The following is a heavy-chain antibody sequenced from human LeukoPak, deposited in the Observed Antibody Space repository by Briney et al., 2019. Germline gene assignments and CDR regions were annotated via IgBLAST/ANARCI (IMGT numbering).Heavy chain of an antibody. CDR3: ARLDDYYDSSGYAFDI. Sequence: GESLKISCKGSGYSFTSYWIGWVRQMPGKGLEWMGIIYPGDSDTRYSLSFQGQVTISADKSISTAYLQWSSLKASDTAMYYCARLDDYYDSSGYAFDIWGQGTMVTVSS. CDR1: GYSFTSYW. D-gene: IGHD3-22*01. CDR2: IYPGDSDT. J-gene: IGHJ3*02. V-gene: IGHV5-51*01.